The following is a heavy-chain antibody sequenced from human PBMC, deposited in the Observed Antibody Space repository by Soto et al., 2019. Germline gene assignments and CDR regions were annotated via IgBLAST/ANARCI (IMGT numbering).Heavy chain of an antibody. D-gene: IGHD2-15*01. J-gene: IGHJ5*01. CDR1: GFSFSPYT. CDR3: TRAHAVACIDS. CDR2: ITNRGTHT. Sequence: GGSLRLSCTASGFSFSPYTMNWVRQAPGKGLQWVASITNRGTHTYSADSVKGRFTISRDNDKNSLYLQMNNLRAEDTATYYFTRAHAVACIDSWCLGILVTLSS. V-gene: IGHV3-21*06.